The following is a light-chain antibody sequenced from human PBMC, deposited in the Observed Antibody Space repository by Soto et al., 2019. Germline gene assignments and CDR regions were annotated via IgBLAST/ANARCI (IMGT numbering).Light chain of an antibody. CDR2: DAS. J-gene: IGKJ4*01. Sequence: EIVLTQSPATLSLSPGERAPLSCRASQSVSSYLAWYQQKPGQAPRLLIYDASNRATGIPARFSGSGSGTDFTLTISSLEPEDFAVYYCQQRSNWPPLTFGGGTKVDIK. V-gene: IGKV3-11*01. CDR1: QSVSSY. CDR3: QQRSNWPPLT.